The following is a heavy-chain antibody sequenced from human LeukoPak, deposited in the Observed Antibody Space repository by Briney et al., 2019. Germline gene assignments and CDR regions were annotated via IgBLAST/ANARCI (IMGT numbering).Heavy chain of an antibody. J-gene: IGHJ4*02. CDR1: GGTFSSYA. CDR2: IIPIFGTA. D-gene: IGHD3-22*01. V-gene: IGHV1-69*05. Sequence: GASVKVSCKASGGTFSSYAISWVRQAPGQGLEWMGRIIPIFGTANCAQKFQGRVTITTDESTSTAYMELSSLRSEDTAVYYCARDSYYDSSGPSFDYWGQGTLVTVSS. CDR3: ARDSYYDSSGPSFDY.